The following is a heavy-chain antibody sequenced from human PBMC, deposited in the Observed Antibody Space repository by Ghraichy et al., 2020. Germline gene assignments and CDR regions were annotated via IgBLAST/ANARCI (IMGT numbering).Heavy chain of an antibody. J-gene: IGHJ2*01. Sequence: GGSLRLSCAASGLIFRNYWMSWVRQAPGKGLEWVANIKQDGSEIYYVDSVKGRFTISRDNAKNALYLQMNSLRGEDTAVYYCARALPYYFDLWGRGTLVTVSS. CDR2: IKQDGSEI. CDR3: ARALPYYFDL. CDR1: GLIFRNYW. V-gene: IGHV3-7*01.